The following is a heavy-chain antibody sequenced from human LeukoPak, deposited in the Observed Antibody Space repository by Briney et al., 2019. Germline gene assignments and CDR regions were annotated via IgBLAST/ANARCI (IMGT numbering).Heavy chain of an antibody. CDR2: IYYSGST. CDR3: ARDRQYEYSSSLGLDYYYMDV. Sequence: SETLSLTCTVSGGSISSSSYYWGWIRQPPGKGLEWIGSIYYSGSTYYNPSLKSRVTISVDTSKNQFSLKLSSVTAADTAVYYCARDRQYEYSSSLGLDYYYMDVWGKGTTVTVSS. J-gene: IGHJ6*03. CDR1: GGSISSSSYY. V-gene: IGHV4-39*07. D-gene: IGHD6-13*01.